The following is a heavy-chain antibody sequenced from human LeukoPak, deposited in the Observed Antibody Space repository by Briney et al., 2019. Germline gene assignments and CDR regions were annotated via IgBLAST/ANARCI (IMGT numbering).Heavy chain of an antibody. CDR3: ARHWATVRCFDY. V-gene: IGHV4-39*01. D-gene: IGHD4-17*01. J-gene: IGHJ4*02. CDR1: GFTFSSYSMN. Sequence: GSLRLSCAASGFTFSSYSMNWVRQPPGKGLEWIGSIYYSGSTYYNPSLKSRVTISVDTSKNQFSLKLSSVTAADTAVYYCARHWATVRCFDYWGQGTLVTVSS. CDR2: IYYSGST.